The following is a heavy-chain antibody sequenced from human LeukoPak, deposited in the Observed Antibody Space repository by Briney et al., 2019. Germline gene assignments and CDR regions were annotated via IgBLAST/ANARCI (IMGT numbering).Heavy chain of an antibody. CDR2: ISSSSSYI. CDR3: AKDFYIEQWLVQGAFDI. J-gene: IGHJ3*02. Sequence: GGSLRLSCAASGFTFSSYSTNWVRQAPGKGLEWVSSISSSSSYIYYADSVKGRFTISRDNAKNSLYLQMNGLRAEDTAVYYCAKDFYIEQWLVQGAFDIWGQGTMVTVSS. CDR1: GFTFSSYS. D-gene: IGHD6-19*01. V-gene: IGHV3-21*01.